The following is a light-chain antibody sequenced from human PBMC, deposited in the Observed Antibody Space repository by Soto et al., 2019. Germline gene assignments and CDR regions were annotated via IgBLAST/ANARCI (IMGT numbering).Light chain of an antibody. CDR2: XXX. V-gene: IGLV3-1*01. CDR1: KLGDKY. J-gene: IGLJ2*01. Sequence: SYELTQPPSVSVSPGQTASITCSGDKLGDKYACWYRQKPGQSPVXXXXXXXXXXXXIPERFSGSNSGNTATLTISGTQAXXXXXXXXXXXXXXTAVFGGGTKLTVL. CDR3: XXXXXXTAV.